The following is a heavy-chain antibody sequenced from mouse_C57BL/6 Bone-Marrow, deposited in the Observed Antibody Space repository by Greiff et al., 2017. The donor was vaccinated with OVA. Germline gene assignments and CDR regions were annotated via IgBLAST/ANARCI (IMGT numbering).Heavy chain of an antibody. CDR3: TRDRADNEPCYFDY. Sequence: QVQLQQPGAELVRPGTSVKLSCKASGYTFTSYWMHWVQQRPGQGLEWIGEIVPSDSYTTYNQKFKGKSTLTVDKSSSTAYMQLSSLTSEDSAVYNGTRDRADNEPCYFDYWGQGTTLTVSS. V-gene: IGHV1-59*01. CDR2: IVPSDSYT. CDR1: GYTFTSYW. D-gene: IGHD1-3*01. J-gene: IGHJ2*01.